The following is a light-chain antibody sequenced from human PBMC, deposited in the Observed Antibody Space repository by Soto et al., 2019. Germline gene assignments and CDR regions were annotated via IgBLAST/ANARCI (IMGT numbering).Light chain of an antibody. CDR3: QQYNDWPRT. V-gene: IGKV3-15*01. CDR1: QSVSSY. J-gene: IGKJ1*01. CDR2: GAF. Sequence: EIVMTQSPATLSVSPGESATLSCRASQSVSSYLAWYQQKPGQAPRLLIYGAFTRATGMPARFSGSGSGTEFTLTISSLQSEDFAVYYCQQYNDWPRTFGQGTKVEIK.